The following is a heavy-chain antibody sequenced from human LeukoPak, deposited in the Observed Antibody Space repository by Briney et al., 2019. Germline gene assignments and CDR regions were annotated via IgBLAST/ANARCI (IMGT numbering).Heavy chain of an antibody. V-gene: IGHV4-39*01. CDR1: GGSISSSSYY. CDR3: ARTRYYYNSRSYGAPYYFDY. Sequence: KASETLSLTCTVSGGSISSSSYYWGWIRQPPGKGLEWIGSIYYSGSTYYIPSLKSRVTISVDTSKNQFSLKLSSVTAADTAVYYCARTRYYYNSRSYGAPYYFDYWGQGTLVTVSS. CDR2: IYYSGST. D-gene: IGHD3-10*01. J-gene: IGHJ4*02.